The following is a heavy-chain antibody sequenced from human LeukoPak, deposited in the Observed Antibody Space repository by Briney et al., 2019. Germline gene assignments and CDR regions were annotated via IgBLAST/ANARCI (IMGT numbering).Heavy chain of an antibody. CDR1: GGSISTYY. CDR3: ARSRSGYSYDHAAFEI. CDR2: IDYRGST. V-gene: IGHV4-59*01. J-gene: IGHJ3*02. Sequence: SETLSLTCTVSGGSISTYYRSWIRQSPGKGLEWIAYIDYRGSTTYNPSLRSRVTISVDTSRNQFSLKLSSVTAADTAVYYCARSRSGYSYDHAAFEIWGQGTLVTVSS. D-gene: IGHD5-18*01.